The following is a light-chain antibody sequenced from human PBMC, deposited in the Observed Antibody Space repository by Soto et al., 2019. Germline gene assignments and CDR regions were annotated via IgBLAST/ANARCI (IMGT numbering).Light chain of an antibody. V-gene: IGKV1-39*01. J-gene: IGKJ2*01. CDR1: QTISRN. CDR3: QQSYSIPYT. CDR2: VVS. Sequence: DIQLTQSPSSQSASVGDRVTITCRASQTISRNLNWYQQKPGEAPRLLMYVVSTLQGGVPSRFSGSESGTDYTLTISSVQPDDFATYYCQQSYSIPYTFGQGTKLEIK.